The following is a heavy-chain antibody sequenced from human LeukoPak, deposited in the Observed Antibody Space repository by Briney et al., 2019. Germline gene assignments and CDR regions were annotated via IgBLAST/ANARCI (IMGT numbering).Heavy chain of an antibody. D-gene: IGHD6-13*01. J-gene: IGHJ4*02. CDR2: INPSSGGT. CDR3: ALSGSSSWYGLEDAGFY. Sequence: APVKVSCKASGYTFTGYYMHWVRQAPGQGLEWMGWINPSSGGTNYAQKFQGWVTMTRDTSISTAYMELSRLRSDDTAVYYCALSGSSSWYGLEDAGFYWGQGTLVTVSS. CDR1: GYTFTGYY. V-gene: IGHV1-2*04.